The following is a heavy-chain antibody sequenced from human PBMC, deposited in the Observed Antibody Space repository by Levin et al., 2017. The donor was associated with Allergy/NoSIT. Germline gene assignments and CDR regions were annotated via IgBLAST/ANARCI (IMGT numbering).Heavy chain of an antibody. CDR2: ISAYNGNT. CDR1: GYTFTSYG. CDR3: ARAPGVWCDYGSGSYLS. J-gene: IGHJ4*02. D-gene: IGHD3-10*01. V-gene: IGHV1-18*01. Sequence: GESLKISCKASGYTFTSYGISWVRQAPGQGLEWMGWISAYNGNTNYAQKLQGRVTMTTDTSTSTAYMELRSLRSDDTAVYYCARAPGVWCDYGSGSYLSWGQGTLVTVSS.